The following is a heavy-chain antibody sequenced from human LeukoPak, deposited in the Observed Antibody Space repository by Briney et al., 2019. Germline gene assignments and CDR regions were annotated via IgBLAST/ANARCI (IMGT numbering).Heavy chain of an antibody. CDR2: IIPIFGTA. CDR1: GGTFSSYA. D-gene: IGHD3-3*01. J-gene: IGHJ6*03. V-gene: IGHV1-69*13. CDR3: AVLRGPTIFPYYYYMDV. Sequence: ASVKVSCKASGGTFSSYAISWVRQAPGQGREWMGGIIPIFGTANYAQKFQGRVTITADESASTAYMELSSLRSEDTAVYYCAVLRGPTIFPYYYYMDVWGKGTTVTVSS.